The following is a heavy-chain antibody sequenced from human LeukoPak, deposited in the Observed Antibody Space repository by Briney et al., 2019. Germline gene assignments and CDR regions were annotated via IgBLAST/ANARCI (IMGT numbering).Heavy chain of an antibody. J-gene: IGHJ4*02. CDR1: AFTFSSYA. V-gene: IGHV3-30*18. D-gene: IGHD1-26*01. CDR3: AKDRIVGVICGIDY. CDR2: ISYDGSNE. Sequence: GGSLRLSCATSAFTFSSYAMYWVRQAPGKGLEWVAGISYDGSNEYYADSVTGRLTISRDNPQNTLYLLMNSLRAEDTAMYYCAKDRIVGVICGIDYWGQGTLVTVSS.